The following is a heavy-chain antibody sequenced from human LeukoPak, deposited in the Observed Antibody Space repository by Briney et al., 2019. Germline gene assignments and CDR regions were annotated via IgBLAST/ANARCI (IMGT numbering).Heavy chain of an antibody. J-gene: IGHJ4*02. CDR2: ISSSSSYI. Sequence: SGGSLRLSCAASGFTFSSYSMNWVRQAPGKGLEWVSSISSSSSYIYYADSVKGRFTIPRDNAKNSLYLQINSLRAEDTAVYYCASSGEGYYDYWGQGTLVTVSS. CDR3: ASSGEGYYDY. CDR1: GFTFSSYS. V-gene: IGHV3-21*01.